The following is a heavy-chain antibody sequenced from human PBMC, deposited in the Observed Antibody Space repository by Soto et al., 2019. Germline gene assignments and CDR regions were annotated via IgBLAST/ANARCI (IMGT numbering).Heavy chain of an antibody. J-gene: IGHJ5*02. CDR3: AKDTVPVATPWFDP. D-gene: IGHD2-2*01. CDR2: LSGSGGST. Sequence: GGSLRLSCAASGFTFSNYAMSWVRQAPGKGLEWVSTLSGSGGSTYYADSVKGRFTISRDNSKNTLYLQMNSLRAEDTAVYYCAKDTVPVATPWFDPWGQGTLVTVAS. CDR1: GFTFSNYA. V-gene: IGHV3-23*01.